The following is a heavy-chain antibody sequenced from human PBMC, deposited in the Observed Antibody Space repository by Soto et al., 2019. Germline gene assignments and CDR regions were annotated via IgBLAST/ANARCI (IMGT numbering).Heavy chain of an antibody. V-gene: IGHV1-8*01. Sequence: ASVKVSCKASGYSFTNNDVSWMRQATGQGLEWMGWMNPGSGDTGYAQKFQGRVTMTRDISIATAYMELSSLRSDDTAIYYCARMETFGSLNWFDPWGQGTLVTVSS. J-gene: IGHJ5*02. CDR2: MNPGSGDT. CDR1: GYSFTNND. D-gene: IGHD3-16*01. CDR3: ARMETFGSLNWFDP.